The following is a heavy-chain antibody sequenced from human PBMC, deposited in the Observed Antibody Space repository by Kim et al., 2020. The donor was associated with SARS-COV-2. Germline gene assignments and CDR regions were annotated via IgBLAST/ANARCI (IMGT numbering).Heavy chain of an antibody. V-gene: IGHV3-11*01. Sequence: SVKGRFTISRDNAKSSLSLQMNSLRAEDTAVYYCARDGGYSYGTRVTLDIWGQGTLVTVSS. D-gene: IGHD5-18*01. J-gene: IGHJ3*02. CDR3: ARDGGYSYGTRVTLDI.